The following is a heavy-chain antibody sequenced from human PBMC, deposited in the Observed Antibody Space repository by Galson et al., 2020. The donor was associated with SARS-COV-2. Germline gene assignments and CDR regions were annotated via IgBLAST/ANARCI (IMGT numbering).Heavy chain of an antibody. J-gene: IGHJ6*02. CDR3: ANYGMDV. V-gene: IGHV3-21*01. Sequence: GGSLRLSCAASGFTFSSYSMNWVRQAPGKGLEWVSSISSSSYIYYADSVKDRFTISRDNAKNSLYLQMNSLRAEDTAVYYCANYGMDVWGQGTTVTVSS. CDR2: ISSSSYI. CDR1: GFTFSSYS.